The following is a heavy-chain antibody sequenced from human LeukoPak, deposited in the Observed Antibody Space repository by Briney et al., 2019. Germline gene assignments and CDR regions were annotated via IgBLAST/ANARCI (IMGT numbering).Heavy chain of an antibody. CDR2: IYYSGST. J-gene: IGHJ6*02. D-gene: IGHD6-19*01. V-gene: IGHV4-59*01. Sequence: SETLSLTCTVSGGSISSYYWSWIQQPPGKGLEWIGYIYYSGSTNYNPSLKSRVTISVDTSKNQFSLKLSSVTAADTAVYYCARGYSSGWYWLQDYYYYGMDVWGQGTTVTVSS. CDR1: GGSISSYY. CDR3: ARGYSSGWYWLQDYYYYGMDV.